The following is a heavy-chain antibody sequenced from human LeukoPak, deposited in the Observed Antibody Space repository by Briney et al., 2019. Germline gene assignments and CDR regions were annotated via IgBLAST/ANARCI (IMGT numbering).Heavy chain of an antibody. CDR2: INPSGGST. V-gene: IGHV1-46*01. Sequence: ASVKVSCKASGYTFTGYYMHWVRQAPGQGLEWMGIINPSGGSTSYAQKFQGRVTMTRDMSISTAYMELSRLRSDDTAVYYCARVRHTYYYGSGSHWRPAGPFDYWGQGTLVTVSS. D-gene: IGHD3-10*01. CDR1: GYTFTGYY. CDR3: ARVRHTYYYGSGSHWRPAGPFDY. J-gene: IGHJ4*02.